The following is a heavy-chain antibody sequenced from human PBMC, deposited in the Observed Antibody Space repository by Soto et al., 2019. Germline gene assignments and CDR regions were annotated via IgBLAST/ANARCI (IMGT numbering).Heavy chain of an antibody. V-gene: IGHV3-30*18. CDR2: ISYDGSNK. CDR3: AKEFNGGYSYGGFDY. CDR1: GFTFSSYG. J-gene: IGHJ4*02. Sequence: GGSLRLSCAASGFTFSSYGMHWVRQAPGKGLEWVAVISYDGSNKYYADSVKGRFTISRDNSKNTLYLQMNSLRAEDTAVYYCAKEFNGGYSYGGFDYWGQGTLVTVSS. D-gene: IGHD5-18*01.